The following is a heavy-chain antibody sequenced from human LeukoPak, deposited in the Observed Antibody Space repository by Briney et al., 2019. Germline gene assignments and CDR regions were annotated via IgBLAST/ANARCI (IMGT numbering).Heavy chain of an antibody. Sequence: GASVKVSCKASGYTFTSYGISWVRQAPGQGLEWMGWISAYNGNTNYAQKLQGRVTITADKSTSTAYMELSSLRSEDTAVYYCARDPPRGSWNVPSDDYWGQGTLVTVSS. V-gene: IGHV1-18*01. CDR3: ARDPPRGSWNVPSDDY. CDR1: GYTFTSYG. J-gene: IGHJ4*02. CDR2: ISAYNGNT. D-gene: IGHD1-1*01.